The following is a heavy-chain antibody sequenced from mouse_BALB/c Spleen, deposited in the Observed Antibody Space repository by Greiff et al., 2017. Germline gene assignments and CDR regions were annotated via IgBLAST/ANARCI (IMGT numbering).Heavy chain of an antibody. CDR2: ISYSGST. J-gene: IGHJ1*01. CDR3: ARYRYGSSYWYFDV. V-gene: IGHV3-8*02. CDR1: GDSITSGY. D-gene: IGHD1-1*01. Sequence: EVKLMESGPSLVKPSQTLSLTCSVTGDSITSGYWNWIRKFPGNKLEYMGYISYSGSTYYNPSLKSRISITRDTSKNQYYLQLNSVTTEDTATYYCARYRYGSSYWYFDVWGAGTTVTVSS.